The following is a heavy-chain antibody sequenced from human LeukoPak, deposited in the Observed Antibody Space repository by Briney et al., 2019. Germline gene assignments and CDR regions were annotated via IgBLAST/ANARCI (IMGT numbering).Heavy chain of an antibody. CDR3: AKVVCSSTSCFHGALYYMDV. D-gene: IGHD2-2*01. V-gene: IGHV3-30*02. CDR1: GFTFSNYG. Sequence: GGSLRLSCAASGFTFSNYGMHWVRQAPAKGLEWVAFTPYDGSNKYYADSVKGRFTISRDNSKNTLYLQMNSLRAEDTAVYYCAKVVCSSTSCFHGALYYMDVWGKGTTVTVSS. J-gene: IGHJ6*03. CDR2: TPYDGSNK.